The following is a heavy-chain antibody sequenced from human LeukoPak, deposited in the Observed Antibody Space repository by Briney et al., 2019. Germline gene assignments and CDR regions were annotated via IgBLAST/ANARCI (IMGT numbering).Heavy chain of an antibody. J-gene: IGHJ4*02. Sequence: GGSLGLSCAASGFTFSSYGMHWVRQAPGKGLEWVAVIWYDGSNKYYADSVKGRFTISRDNSKNTLYLQMNSLRAEDTAVYYCARDLADYYDSSGYYFDYWGQGTLVTVSS. V-gene: IGHV3-33*01. CDR3: ARDLADYYDSSGYYFDY. CDR1: GFTFSSYG. CDR2: IWYDGSNK. D-gene: IGHD3-22*01.